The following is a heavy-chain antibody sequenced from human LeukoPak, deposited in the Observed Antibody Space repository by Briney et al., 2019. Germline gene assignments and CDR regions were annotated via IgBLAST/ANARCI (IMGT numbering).Heavy chain of an antibody. CDR2: IYYSGST. J-gene: IGHJ4*02. CDR3: ARERVVVAAILLDY. V-gene: IGHV4-59*01. D-gene: IGHD2-15*01. CDR1: GGSISSYY. Sequence: SETLSLTCTVSGGSISSYYWSWIRQPPGKGLEWIGYIYYSGSTNYNPSLKSRVTISVDTSKNQFSLKLSSVTAADTAVYYCARERVVVAAILLDYWGQGTLVTVSS.